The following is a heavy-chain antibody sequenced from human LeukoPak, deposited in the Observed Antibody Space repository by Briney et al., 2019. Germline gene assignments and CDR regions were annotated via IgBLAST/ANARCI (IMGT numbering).Heavy chain of an antibody. J-gene: IGHJ4*02. Sequence: ASVKVSCKASGYSLTTYYMHWVRQAPGQGLEWMGRINPNSGGTNYAQKFQGRVTMTRDTSISTAYMELSRLRSDDTAVYYCARRGDTAPFDYWGQGTLVTVSS. CDR1: GYSLTTYY. CDR3: ARRGDTAPFDY. CDR2: INPNSGGT. V-gene: IGHV1-2*06. D-gene: IGHD3-10*01.